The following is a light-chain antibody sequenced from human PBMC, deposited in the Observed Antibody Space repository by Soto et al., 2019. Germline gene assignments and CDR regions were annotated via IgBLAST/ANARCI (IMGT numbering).Light chain of an antibody. J-gene: IGLJ3*02. CDR2: HVS. CDR1: SSDVGRYNC. V-gene: IGLV2-18*02. Sequence: QSVLTQPPSVSGSPGQSVTISCPGTSSDVGRYNCVSWYQQPPGTAPKLMICHVSNRPSGVPGRFSGSKSGTTASLIISGLQAEDEADYYCSSYTSIGPWVFGGGTQLTVL. CDR3: SSYTSIGPWV.